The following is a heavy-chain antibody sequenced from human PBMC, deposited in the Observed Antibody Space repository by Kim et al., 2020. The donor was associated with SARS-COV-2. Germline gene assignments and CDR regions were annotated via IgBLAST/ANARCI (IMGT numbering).Heavy chain of an antibody. V-gene: IGHV1-18*01. D-gene: IGHD3-22*01. CDR2: ISAYNGNT. Sequence: ASVKVSCKASGYTFTSYGISWVRQAPGQGLEWMGWISAYNGNTNYAQKLQGRVTMTTDTSTSTAYMELRSLRSDDTAVYYCARKDGAIFDYDSSGYYRTANWFDPWGQGTLVTVSS. CDR1: GYTFTSYG. J-gene: IGHJ5*02. CDR3: ARKDGAIFDYDSSGYYRTANWFDP.